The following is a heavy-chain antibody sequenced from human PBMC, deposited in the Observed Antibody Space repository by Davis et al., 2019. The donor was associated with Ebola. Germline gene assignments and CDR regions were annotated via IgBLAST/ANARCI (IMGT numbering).Heavy chain of an antibody. J-gene: IGHJ2*01. Sequence: PGGSLRLSCAASGFTFSSYWMHWVRHAPGKGLVWVSRINSDGSSTSYADSVKGRFTISRDNAKNTLYLQMNSLRAEDTAVYYCARDPTVVVTAIPYWYFDLWGRGTLVTVSS. CDR1: GFTFSSYW. D-gene: IGHD2-21*02. CDR3: ARDPTVVVTAIPYWYFDL. V-gene: IGHV3-74*01. CDR2: INSDGSST.